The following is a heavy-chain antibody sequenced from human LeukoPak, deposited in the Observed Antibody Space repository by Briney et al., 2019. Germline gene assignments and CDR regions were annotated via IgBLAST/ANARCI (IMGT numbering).Heavy chain of an antibody. Sequence: PGGSLRLSCAASGFTFSSYEMNWVRQAPGKGLEWVSYISSSGSTIYYADSVKGRFTISRDNAKNSLYLQMNSLRAEDTAVYYCARDRMVRGVRYFDYWGQGTLVTVSS. J-gene: IGHJ4*02. CDR2: ISSSGSTI. V-gene: IGHV3-48*03. D-gene: IGHD3-10*01. CDR3: ARDRMVRGVRYFDY. CDR1: GFTFSSYE.